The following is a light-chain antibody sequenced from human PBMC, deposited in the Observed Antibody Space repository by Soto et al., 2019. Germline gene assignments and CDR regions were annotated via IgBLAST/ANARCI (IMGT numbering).Light chain of an antibody. Sequence: DIHMTQSPSSLSASVGDRVAITCRSSQTISTYLNRYEQKPWKAPRLLIYDASSLLSGVPSRLSGSGSGKDFTLTIASLQHEDFSTYYCQQSDSTPYTFGQGTKV. J-gene: IGKJ2*01. CDR3: QQSDSTPYT. CDR1: QTISTY. V-gene: IGKV1-39*01. CDR2: DAS.